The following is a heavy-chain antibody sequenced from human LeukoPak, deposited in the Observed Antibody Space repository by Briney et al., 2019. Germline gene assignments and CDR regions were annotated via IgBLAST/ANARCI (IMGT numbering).Heavy chain of an antibody. CDR3: ARDGYFDL. Sequence: ASVKVSCKASGGTFSSYAIAWVRQARGQGLEWMGWSSAHNGDTNYAQSLQGRVTMNTDTSTNTAYMELRSLRSHDTAVYYCARDGYFDLWGRGTLVTVSS. V-gene: IGHV1-18*01. J-gene: IGHJ2*01. CDR1: GGTFSSYA. CDR2: SSAHNGDT.